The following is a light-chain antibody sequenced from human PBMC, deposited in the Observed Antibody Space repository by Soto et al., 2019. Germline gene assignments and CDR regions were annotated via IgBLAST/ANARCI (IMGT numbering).Light chain of an antibody. V-gene: IGLV2-8*01. CDR1: SSDVGGYNY. CDR3: SSYASSNNYV. J-gene: IGLJ2*01. Sequence: QSALTQPPSASGSPGQSVTISCTGTSSDVGGYNYVSWYQQHPGKAPKLMISEVSKRPSGVPDRFSGSKSGNTASLTVSGRQGEDEADYYCSSYASSNNYVFGGGTKLTVL. CDR2: EVS.